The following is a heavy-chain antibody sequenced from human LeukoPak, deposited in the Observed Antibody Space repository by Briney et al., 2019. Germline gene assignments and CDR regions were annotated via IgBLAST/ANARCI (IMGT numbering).Heavy chain of an antibody. CDR3: ARWDYYDSSGYYNAFDI. CDR2: IYYSGST. V-gene: IGHV4-59*01. D-gene: IGHD3-22*01. Sequence: SETLSLTCTVSGGSISSYYWSWIRQPPGKGLEWIGYIYYSGSTNYNPSLKSRVTISVDTSKNQFSLKLSSVTAADTAVYYCARWDYYDSSGYYNAFDIWGQGTMVTVSS. CDR1: GGSISSYY. J-gene: IGHJ3*02.